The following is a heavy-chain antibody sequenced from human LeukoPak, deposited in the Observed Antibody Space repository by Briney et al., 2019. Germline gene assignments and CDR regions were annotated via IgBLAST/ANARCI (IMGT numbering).Heavy chain of an antibody. D-gene: IGHD5-18*01. J-gene: IGHJ5*02. CDR2: FDPEDGET. Sequence: ASVKVSCKVSGYTLTELSMHWVRQAPGKGLEWMGGFDPEDGETIYAQKFQGRVTMTRNTSISTAYMELSSLRSEDTAVYYCARLKWIPNWFDPWGQGTLVTVSS. V-gene: IGHV1-24*01. CDR1: GYTLTELS. CDR3: ARLKWIPNWFDP.